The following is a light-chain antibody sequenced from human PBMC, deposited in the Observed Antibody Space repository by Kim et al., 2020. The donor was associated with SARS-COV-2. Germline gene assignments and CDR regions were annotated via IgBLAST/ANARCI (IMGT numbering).Light chain of an antibody. CDR2: DAS. CDR3: QQYNTYPRALT. CDR1: ESSSSW. Sequence: SVGDRVTIACRASESSSSWVAWYQQKPGKAPKLLIYDASSLEGGVPSRFSGGGSGTEFTLTISSLQPDDFATYYCQQYNTYPRALTFGGGTKLEI. V-gene: IGKV1-5*01. J-gene: IGKJ4*01.